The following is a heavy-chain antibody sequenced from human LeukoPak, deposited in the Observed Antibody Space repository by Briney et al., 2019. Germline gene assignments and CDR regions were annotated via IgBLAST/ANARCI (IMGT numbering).Heavy chain of an antibody. Sequence: ASVKVSCKASGYTFTGYYMHWVRQAPGQGLEWMGRINPNSGGTNYAQKFQGRVTMTRDTSISTAYMELSRLRSDDTAVDYCATSTYFYDSSGYYPFDYWGQATLVTVSS. CDR1: GYTFTGYY. D-gene: IGHD3-22*01. V-gene: IGHV1-2*06. J-gene: IGHJ4*02. CDR2: INPNSGGT. CDR3: ATSTYFYDSSGYYPFDY.